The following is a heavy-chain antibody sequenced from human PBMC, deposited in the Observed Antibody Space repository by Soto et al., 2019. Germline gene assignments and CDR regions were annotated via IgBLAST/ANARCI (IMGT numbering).Heavy chain of an antibody. CDR1: GGTFSSYA. CDR2: IIPIFGTA. V-gene: IGHV1-69*13. D-gene: IGHD6-13*01. J-gene: IGHJ6*02. CDR3: ARDQQLVRPYYYYGMDV. Sequence: SVKVSCKASGGTFSSYAISWVLQAPGQGLEWMGGIIPIFGTANYAQKFQGRVTITADESTSTAYMELSSLRSEDTAVYYCARDQQLVRPYYYYGMDVWGQGTTVTVSS.